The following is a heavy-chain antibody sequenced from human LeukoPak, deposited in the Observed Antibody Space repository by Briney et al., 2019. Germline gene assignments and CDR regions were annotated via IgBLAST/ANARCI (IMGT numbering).Heavy chain of an antibody. V-gene: IGHV3-30-3*01. CDR3: ARGSRATGYYFDY. D-gene: IGHD1-26*01. CDR1: GFTFSSYA. J-gene: IGHJ4*02. CDR2: ISYDGSNK. Sequence: GGSLRLSCAASGFTFSSYAMHWVRQAPGKGLEWVAVISYDGSNKYYADSVKGRFTISRDNSKNTLYLQMSSLRAKDTAVYYCARGSRATGYYFDYWGQGTLVTVSS.